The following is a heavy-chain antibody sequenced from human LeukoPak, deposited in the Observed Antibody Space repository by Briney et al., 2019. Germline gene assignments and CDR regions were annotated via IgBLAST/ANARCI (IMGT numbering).Heavy chain of an antibody. CDR2: IKQDGSEK. J-gene: IGHJ3*02. Sequence: GGSLILSCAASGFTFSSYWMSWVRQAPGKGLEWVANIKQDGSEKYYVDSVKGRFTISRDNAKNSLYLQMNSLRAEDTAVYYCARDDDYGAFDIWGQGTMVTVSS. CDR1: GFTFSSYW. V-gene: IGHV3-7*01. CDR3: ARDDDYGAFDI. D-gene: IGHD4-17*01.